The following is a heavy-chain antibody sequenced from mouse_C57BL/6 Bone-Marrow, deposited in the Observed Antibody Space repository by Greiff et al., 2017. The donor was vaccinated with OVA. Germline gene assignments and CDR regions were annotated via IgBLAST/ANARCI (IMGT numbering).Heavy chain of an antibody. J-gene: IGHJ3*01. D-gene: IGHD2-3*01. CDR1: GFSLSTFGMG. CDR3: ARISGYYVEPAWFAY. V-gene: IGHV8-8*01. Sequence: QVTLKESGPGILQPSQTLSLTCSFSGFSLSTFGMGVGWIRQPSGKGLEWLAHIWWDDDKYYNPALKSRLTISKDTSKNQVFRKIANVDTADTATDYCARISGYYVEPAWFAYWGQGTLVTVSA. CDR2: IWWDDDK.